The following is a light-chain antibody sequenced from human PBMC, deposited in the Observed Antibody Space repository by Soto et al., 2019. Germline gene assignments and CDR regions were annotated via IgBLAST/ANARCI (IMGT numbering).Light chain of an antibody. J-gene: IGLJ1*01. CDR2: EVN. Sequence: QSALTQPASVSWSPGQSITISCTGTSSDVAFYNHVSWYQQHPGKAPKLLIYEVNNRPSGVSHRFSGSESGNTASLTISGLQAEGEADYYCSSFASTHTYVFGTGTKV. V-gene: IGLV2-14*01. CDR3: SSFASTHTYV. CDR1: SSDVAFYNH.